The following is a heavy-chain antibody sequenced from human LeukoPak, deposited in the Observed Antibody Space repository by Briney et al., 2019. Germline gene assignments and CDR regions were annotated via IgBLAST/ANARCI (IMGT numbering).Heavy chain of an antibody. V-gene: IGHV4-39*01. Sequence: SETLSLTCTVSGGSISSSSYYWGWIRQPPGKGLEWIGSIYYSGSTYYNPSLKSRVTISVDTSKNQFSLKLSSVTAADTAVYYCARGSGKQWLVLGGAFDIWGQGTMVTVSS. CDR1: GGSISSSSYY. J-gene: IGHJ3*02. D-gene: IGHD6-19*01. CDR3: ARGSGKQWLVLGGAFDI. CDR2: IYYSGST.